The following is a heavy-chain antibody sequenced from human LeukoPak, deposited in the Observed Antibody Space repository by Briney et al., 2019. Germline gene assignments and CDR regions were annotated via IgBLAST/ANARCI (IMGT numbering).Heavy chain of an antibody. D-gene: IGHD5-18*01. CDR3: AKGSSGTAMVAYYFDY. V-gene: IGHV3-23*01. J-gene: IGHJ4*02. CDR2: ICGSGGST. CDR1: GFTFSSYA. Sequence: PGGSLRLSCAASGFTFSSYAMSWVRQAPGKGLEWVSAICGSGGSTYYADSVKGRFTISRDNSKNTLYLPMNSLRAEDTAVYYCAKGSSGTAMVAYYFDYWGQGTLVTVSS.